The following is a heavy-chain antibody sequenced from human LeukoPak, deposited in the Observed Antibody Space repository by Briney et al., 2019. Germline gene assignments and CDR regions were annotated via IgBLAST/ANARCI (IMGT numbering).Heavy chain of an antibody. D-gene: IGHD4-17*01. Sequence: GGSLRLSCAPSGFTFSSYGMHWVRQAPGKGLEWVAFIRYDGSNKYYADSVKGRFTISRDNSKNTLYLQMNSLRAEDTAVYYCAKDPGTTVTTIFWGQGTLVTVSS. CDR1: GFTFSSYG. CDR2: IRYDGSNK. J-gene: IGHJ4*02. CDR3: AKDPGTTVTTIF. V-gene: IGHV3-30*02.